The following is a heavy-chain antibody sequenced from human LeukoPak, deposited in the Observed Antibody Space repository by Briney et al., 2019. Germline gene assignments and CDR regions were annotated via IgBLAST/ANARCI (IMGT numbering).Heavy chain of an antibody. J-gene: IGHJ4*02. CDR1: GGSISTRYYY. Sequence: SETLSLTCAVSGGSISTRYYYWGWIRQPPGKGLEWIGTIHDSGSTYYSPSLKSQVTISVDTSNNQYSLMLSSVTAGDTAVYYCASLYFYGSGSFPKYWGQGILVTVST. CDR2: IHDSGST. CDR3: ASLYFYGSGSFPKY. D-gene: IGHD3-10*01. V-gene: IGHV4-39*01.